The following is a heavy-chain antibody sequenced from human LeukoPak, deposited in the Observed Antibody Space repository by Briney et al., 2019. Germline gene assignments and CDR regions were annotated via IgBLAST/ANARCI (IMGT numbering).Heavy chain of an antibody. CDR3: ARVPYYDSSGYYSGDYYYYYGMDV. CDR2: ISYDGSNK. Sequence: PGRSLRLSCAASGFTFSSYAMHWVRQAPGKGLEWVAVISYDGSNKYYADSVKGRFTISRDNSKNTLYLQMNSLRAEDTAVYYCARVPYYDSSGYYSGDYYYYYGMDVWGQGTTVTVSS. D-gene: IGHD3-22*01. V-gene: IGHV3-30-3*01. J-gene: IGHJ6*02. CDR1: GFTFSSYA.